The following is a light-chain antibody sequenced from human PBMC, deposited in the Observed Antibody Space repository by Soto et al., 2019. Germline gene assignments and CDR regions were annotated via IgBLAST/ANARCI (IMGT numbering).Light chain of an antibody. CDR2: KAS. CDR3: QQYNSYSWT. CDR1: QSISSW. V-gene: IGKV1-5*03. J-gene: IGKJ1*01. Sequence: DIQMTQSPSTLSASVGDRVTITCRASQSISSWLAWYQQKPGKAPKLLIYKASSLESGVPSRFSVSGSGTEFTHTISSLQPDDFATYYCQQYNSYSWTLGQGTKMDLK.